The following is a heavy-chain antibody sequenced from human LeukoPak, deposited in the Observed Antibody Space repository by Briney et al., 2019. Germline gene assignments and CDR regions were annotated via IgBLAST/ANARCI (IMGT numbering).Heavy chain of an antibody. CDR2: IKQDGSEK. J-gene: IGHJ4*02. CDR1: GFTFSSYW. V-gene: IGHV3-7*01. Sequence: PGGFLRLSCPASGFTFSSYWMSWVHQAPGKGLEWVANIKQDGSEKYYVDSVKGRFTISRDNAKKSLYLQINSLRAEDTAVYYCARVTRGGYDGYFDYWGQGTPVTVSS. CDR3: ARVTRGGYDGYFDY. D-gene: IGHD5-12*01.